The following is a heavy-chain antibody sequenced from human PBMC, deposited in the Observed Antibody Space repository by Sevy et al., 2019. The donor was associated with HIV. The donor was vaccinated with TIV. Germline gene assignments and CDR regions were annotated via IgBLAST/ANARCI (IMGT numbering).Heavy chain of an antibody. CDR3: AKNTAAVGVGGFHY. CDR2: IHFDGGDK. Sequence: QAGGSLRLSCAASGFTFSHYALHWVRQAPGKGLDWLAFIHFDGGDKYYADSVKGRFTISRDNAKNMLYLQMNSLTTEDTAVYFCAKNTAAVGVGGFHYWGQGTLVTVSS. D-gene: IGHD6-13*01. CDR1: GFTFSHYA. V-gene: IGHV3-30*02. J-gene: IGHJ4*02.